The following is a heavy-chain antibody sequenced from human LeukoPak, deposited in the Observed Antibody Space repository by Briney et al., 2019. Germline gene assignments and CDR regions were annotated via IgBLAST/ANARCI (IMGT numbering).Heavy chain of an antibody. Sequence: LTGGSLRLSCAASEFTFSSYVMAWVRQAPGKGLEWVSTITPGGGTYYADSVKGRFTISRDNSKNTLYLQMNSLRAEDTAVYYCAKEVTGIAAAGPTDYWGQGTLVTVSS. D-gene: IGHD6-13*01. CDR2: ITPGGGT. CDR1: EFTFSSYV. CDR3: AKEVTGIAAAGPTDY. V-gene: IGHV3-23*01. J-gene: IGHJ4*02.